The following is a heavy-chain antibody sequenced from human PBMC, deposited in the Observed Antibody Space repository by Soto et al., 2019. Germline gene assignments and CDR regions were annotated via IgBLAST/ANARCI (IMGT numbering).Heavy chain of an antibody. J-gene: IGHJ3*02. CDR1: RFTFSSYA. CDR2: ISGSGGST. V-gene: IGHV3-23*01. Sequence: HPGGSLRLSCAASRFTFSSYAMSWVRQAPGKGLEWVSAISGSGGSTYYADSVKGRFTISRDNSKNTLYLQMNSLRAEDTAVYYCAKDRLRRWYSGYHGAFDIWGQGTMVTVS. D-gene: IGHD5-12*01. CDR3: AKDRLRRWYSGYHGAFDI.